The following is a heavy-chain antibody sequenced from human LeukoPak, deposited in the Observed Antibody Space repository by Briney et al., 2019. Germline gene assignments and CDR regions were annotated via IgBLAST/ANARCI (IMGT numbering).Heavy chain of an antibody. CDR3: ARDSTPVDY. J-gene: IGHJ4*02. V-gene: IGHV3-48*01. D-gene: IGHD2-2*01. CDR1: GFTFSSYG. CDR2: ISSSSSTI. Sequence: GMSLRLSCAASGFTFSSYGMNWVRQAPGKGLEWVSYISSSSSTIYYADSVKGRFTISRDNAKNSLYLQMNSLRAEDTAVYYCARDSTPVDYWGQGTLVTVSS.